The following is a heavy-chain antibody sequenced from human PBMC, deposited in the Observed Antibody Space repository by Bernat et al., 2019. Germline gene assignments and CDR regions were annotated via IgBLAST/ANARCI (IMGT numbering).Heavy chain of an antibody. V-gene: IGHV3-33*01. J-gene: IGHJ3*01. CDR2: IWSGGSNK. CDR1: GFSFSGYG. D-gene: IGHD1-1*01. CDR3: ARYFLRTRMLSGASDV. Sequence: QVQLVESGGGVVQPGRSLTLSCAASGFSFSGYGMHWVRQAPGKGLEWVAVIWSGGSNKYYADFVKGRFTISRDNSQNTLLLQMNSLRAEDTAVYFCARYFLRTRMLSGASDVWGQGTMVTVSS.